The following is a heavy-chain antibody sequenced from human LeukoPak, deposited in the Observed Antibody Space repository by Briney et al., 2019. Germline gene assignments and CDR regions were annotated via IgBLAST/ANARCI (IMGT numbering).Heavy chain of an antibody. Sequence: GASVKVSCKASGGTLSSHTFSWVRQAPGQGLEWMGRITPIIDSAKYAQNFQDRVTITAEKSKSTVYMELSSVRSEDAAVYFCARVNLRGSQYNWFDPWGQGTLVTVSS. CDR2: ITPIIDSA. CDR3: ARVNLRGSQYNWFDP. D-gene: IGHD1-26*01. CDR1: GGTLSSHT. J-gene: IGHJ5*02. V-gene: IGHV1-69*08.